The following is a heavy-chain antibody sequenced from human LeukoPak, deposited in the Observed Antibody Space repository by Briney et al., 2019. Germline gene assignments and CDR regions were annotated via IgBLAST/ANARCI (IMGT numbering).Heavy chain of an antibody. Sequence: ASLKVSCKASGYTLTGYYMHWVRQAPGQGREWMGWINPNSGGTNYAQKVKGRVTMTRDTCISTAYMELSRLRADDTAVYYCARSIAAAGHFDYWGQGTLVTVSS. V-gene: IGHV1-2*02. J-gene: IGHJ4*02. CDR1: GYTLTGYY. D-gene: IGHD6-13*01. CDR2: INPNSGGT. CDR3: ARSIAAAGHFDY.